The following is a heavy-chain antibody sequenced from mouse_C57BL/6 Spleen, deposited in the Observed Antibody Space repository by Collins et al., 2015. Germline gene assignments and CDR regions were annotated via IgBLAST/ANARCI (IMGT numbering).Heavy chain of an antibody. CDR1: GFTFSDYY. J-gene: IGHJ3*01. V-gene: IGHV5-4*02. Sequence: EVQLVESGGGLVKPGGSLKLSCAASGFTFSDYYMYWVRQTPEKRLEWVATISDGGSYTYYPDSVKGRFTISRDNAKNNLYLQMSSLKSEDTAMYYCARSPYGNYVGFAYWGQGTLVTVSA. D-gene: IGHD2-1*01. CDR2: ISDGGSYT. CDR3: ARSPYGNYVGFAY.